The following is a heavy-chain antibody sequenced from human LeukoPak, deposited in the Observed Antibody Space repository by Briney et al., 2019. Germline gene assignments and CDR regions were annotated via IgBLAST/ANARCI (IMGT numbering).Heavy chain of an antibody. CDR2: ISSSSLYI. CDR3: AELGITMIGGV. V-gene: IGHV3-21*01. D-gene: IGHD3-10*02. Sequence: GGSLRLSCAASGFTFSSYSMNWVRQAPGKGLEWVSSISSSSLYIYYADSVKGRFTISRDNAKNSLFLQMNSLRAEDTAVYYCAELGITMIGGVWGKGTTVTISS. J-gene: IGHJ6*04. CDR1: GFTFSSYS.